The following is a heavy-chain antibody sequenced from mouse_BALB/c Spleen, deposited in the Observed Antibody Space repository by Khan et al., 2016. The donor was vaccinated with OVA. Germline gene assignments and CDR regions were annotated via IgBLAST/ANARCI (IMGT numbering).Heavy chain of an antibody. D-gene: IGHD1-1*01. CDR3: AKFTPDYYSMDY. CDR1: GFSLTSYG. Sequence: VELVESGPGLVAPSQSLSITCSISGFSLTSYGVNWVRQPPGKGLEWLGVIWGDGSTNYHSTLKSRLIITKDNSKRQVFLTLNSLQTDDTATYYCAKFTPDYYSMDYWGQGTSVTVSS. CDR2: IWGDGST. J-gene: IGHJ4*01. V-gene: IGHV2-3*01.